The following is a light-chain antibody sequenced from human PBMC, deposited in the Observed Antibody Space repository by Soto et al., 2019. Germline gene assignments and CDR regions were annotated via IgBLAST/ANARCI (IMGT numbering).Light chain of an antibody. CDR2: GNT. CDR1: SSNIGAGYD. CDR3: LIKHGGALV. V-gene: IGLV1-40*01. Sequence: QPVLTQPPSVSGAPGQTVTISCTGSSSNIGAGYDVHWYQQVPGTAPKLVLYGNTNRPSGVPDRFSGSRSGSSASLAITGLQAEDEADYYCLIKHGGALVFGGGTKLTVL. J-gene: IGLJ2*01.